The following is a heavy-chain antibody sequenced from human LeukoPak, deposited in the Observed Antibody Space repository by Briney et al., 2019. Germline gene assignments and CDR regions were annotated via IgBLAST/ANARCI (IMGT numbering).Heavy chain of an antibody. CDR1: GFTYRDYY. CDR3: ASPGDY. Sequence: GGPLRHSRAASGFTYRDYYMSWIPPAPGKGLEWFSYISSSGSTIYYADPVKVRLPISSDNAKNLLHLHMNSLRAEDTPVYYCASPGDYWGQGTLVIVSS. V-gene: IGHV3-11*04. D-gene: IGHD7-27*01. J-gene: IGHJ4*02. CDR2: ISSSGSTI.